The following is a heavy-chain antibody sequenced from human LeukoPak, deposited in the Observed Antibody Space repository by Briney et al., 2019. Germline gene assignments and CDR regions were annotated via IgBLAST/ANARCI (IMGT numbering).Heavy chain of an antibody. CDR2: INSDGSST. Sequence: GGSLRLSCAASGFTFSSYWMHWVRQAPGKGLVWVSRINSDGSSTSYADSVKGRFTISRDNAKNTLYLQMNSLRVEDTALYYCARGARLQPMGEFWGQGTLVTVSS. CDR3: ARGARLQPMGEF. V-gene: IGHV3-74*01. D-gene: IGHD4-11*01. J-gene: IGHJ4*02. CDR1: GFTFSSYW.